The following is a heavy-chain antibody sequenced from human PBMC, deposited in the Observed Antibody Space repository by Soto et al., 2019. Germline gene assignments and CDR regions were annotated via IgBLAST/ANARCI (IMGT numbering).Heavy chain of an antibody. D-gene: IGHD4-4*01. CDR2: IWYDASKQ. V-gene: IGHV3-33*01. CDR1: GFSFSVYG. Sequence: GGSLRLSCATSGFSFSVYGMHWVRQAPGKGLEWVAVIWYDASKQFYAASVEGRFTISRDNSKAISYLQMNSLRAEDTAVYYCARDVIAPPNYFDPWGQGTLVTVSS. J-gene: IGHJ5*02. CDR3: ARDVIAPPNYFDP.